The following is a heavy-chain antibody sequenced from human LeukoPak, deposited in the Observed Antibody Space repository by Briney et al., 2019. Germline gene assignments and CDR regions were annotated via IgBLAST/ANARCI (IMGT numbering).Heavy chain of an antibody. J-gene: IGHJ4*02. CDR3: ARDAAGIDY. D-gene: IGHD6-19*01. V-gene: IGHV4-4*07. CDR2: IYSSGTT. CDR1: GGSISNYC. Sequence: PSETLSPTCTVSGGSISNYCWIWIRQPAGKGLEWIGRIYSSGTTNYNPSLKSRLTMSVDTSKNQFSLKLSSVTAADTAMYYCARDAAGIDYWGQGTLVTVSS.